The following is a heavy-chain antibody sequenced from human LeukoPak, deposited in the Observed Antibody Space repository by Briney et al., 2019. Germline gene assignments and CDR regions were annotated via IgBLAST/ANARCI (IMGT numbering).Heavy chain of an antibody. J-gene: IGHJ4*02. D-gene: IGHD3-10*01. CDR2: ISAYNGNT. V-gene: IGHV1-18*04. CDR3: ARDFQSSGLFTMVRGVPLDY. Sequence: GASVKVSCKASGYTFTSYYMHWVRQAPGQGLEWMGWISAYNGNTNYAQKLQGRVTMTTDTSTSTAYMELRSLRSDDTAVYYCARDFQSSGLFTMVRGVPLDYWGQGTLVTVSS. CDR1: GYTFTSYY.